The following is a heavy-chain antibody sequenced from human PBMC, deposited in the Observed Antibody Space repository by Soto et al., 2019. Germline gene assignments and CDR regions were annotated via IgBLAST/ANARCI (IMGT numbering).Heavy chain of an antibody. CDR2: IIPISGTT. CDR1: GGIFSTHA. Sequence: QVQLVQSGAEVKKPGSSVKVSCKASGGIFSTHAIIWVRQAPGHGLEWMGGIIPISGTTYYTQKFQGRVTITADEPTSTAFMELSSLKSDDTAVFYCARGYCSGGNCYSGMDVWGQGTMVTVSS. V-gene: IGHV1-69*01. CDR3: ARGYCSGGNCYSGMDV. D-gene: IGHD2-15*01. J-gene: IGHJ6*02.